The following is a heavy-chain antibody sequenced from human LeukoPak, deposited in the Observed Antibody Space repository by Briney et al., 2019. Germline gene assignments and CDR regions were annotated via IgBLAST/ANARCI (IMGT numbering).Heavy chain of an antibody. J-gene: IGHJ6*02. CDR1: GFTFSSYS. CDR2: ISSSSSYI. V-gene: IGHV3-21*01. D-gene: IGHD2-2*01. CDR3: ARGVVVVPAATDRGNYYYYGMDV. Sequence: GGSLRLSCAASGFTFSSYSMNWVRQAPGKGLEWVSSISSSSSYIYYADSVKGRFTISRDNAKNSLYLQMNSLRAEDTAVYYCARGVVVVPAATDRGNYYYYGMDVWGQGTTVAVSS.